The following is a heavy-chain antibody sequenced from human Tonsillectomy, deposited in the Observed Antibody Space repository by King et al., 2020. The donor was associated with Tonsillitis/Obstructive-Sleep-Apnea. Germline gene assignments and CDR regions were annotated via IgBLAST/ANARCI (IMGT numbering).Heavy chain of an antibody. J-gene: IGHJ4*02. D-gene: IGHD1-7*01. Sequence: QLVQSGGGLVKPGGSLRLSCTASGFTFNSFGMNWVRQSPGKGLEWVSSISGSSGYIYYADSMKGRFTISRDNAKNSLYLQMNSLRAEDTAVYYCARDGELGDYFDYWGRGTLVTVSS. CDR3: ARDGELGDYFDY. CDR1: GFTFNSFG. CDR2: ISGSSGYI. V-gene: IGHV3-21*01.